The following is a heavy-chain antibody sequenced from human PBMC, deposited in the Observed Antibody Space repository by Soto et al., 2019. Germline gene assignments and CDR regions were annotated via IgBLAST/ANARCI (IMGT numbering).Heavy chain of an antibody. J-gene: IGHJ6*03. D-gene: IGHD6-13*01. CDR1: GYTFTSYD. CDR2: MNPNSGNT. V-gene: IGHV1-8*01. Sequence: ASVKVSCKASGYTFTSYDINWVRQATGQGLEWMGWMNPNSGNTGYAQKIQGRVNMTRNTSISTAYMELSSLRSEDTAVYYCGRALVDTPNDSSSWPKGYYYYYMDVWGKGTTVTIS. CDR3: GRALVDTPNDSSSWPKGYYYYYMDV.